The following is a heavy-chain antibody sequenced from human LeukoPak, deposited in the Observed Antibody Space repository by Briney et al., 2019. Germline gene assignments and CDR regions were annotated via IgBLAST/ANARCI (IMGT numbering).Heavy chain of an antibody. V-gene: IGHV3-15*01. CDR3: TTSFVITFGGVLEGNFDY. CDR1: GFTFSSYA. Sequence: GGSLRLSCAASGFTFSSYAMSWVRQAPGKGLEWVGRIKSKTDGGTIDYAAPVKGRFTISRDDSKNTLYLQMNSLKTEDTAVYYCTTSFVITFGGVLEGNFDYWGQGTLVTVSS. J-gene: IGHJ4*02. D-gene: IGHD3-16*01. CDR2: IKSKTDGGTI.